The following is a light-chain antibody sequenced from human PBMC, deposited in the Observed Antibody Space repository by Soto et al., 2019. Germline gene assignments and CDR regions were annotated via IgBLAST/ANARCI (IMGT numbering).Light chain of an antibody. J-gene: IGLJ1*01. CDR2: GNS. V-gene: IGLV1-40*01. CDR3: QSFDSSLNGLYV. Sequence: QSVLTQPPSVSGAPGQRVTISCTGSSSSIGAGYHVHWYQQLPGTAPKLLIYGNSNRPSGVPDRFSGSKSGTSASLAITGLQAEDEADYYCQSFDSSLNGLYVFGTGTKVTVL. CDR1: SSSIGAGYH.